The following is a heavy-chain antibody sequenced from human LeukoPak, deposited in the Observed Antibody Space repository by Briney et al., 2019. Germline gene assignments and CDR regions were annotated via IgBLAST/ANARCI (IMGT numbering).Heavy chain of an antibody. Sequence: SVKVSCKASGGTFSSYAISWVRQAPGQGLEWRGRIIPIFGAANYAQKFQGRVTITTDESTSTAYMELSSLRSEDTAVYYCARSNGDYYYYYIDVWGKGTTVTVSS. D-gene: IGHD4-17*01. CDR2: IIPIFGAA. CDR3: ARSNGDYYYYYIDV. J-gene: IGHJ6*03. CDR1: GGTFSSYA. V-gene: IGHV1-69*05.